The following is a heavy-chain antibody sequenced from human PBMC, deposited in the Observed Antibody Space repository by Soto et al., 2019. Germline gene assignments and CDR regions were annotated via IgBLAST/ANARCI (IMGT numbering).Heavy chain of an antibody. Sequence: EVQLLEAGGGVVQPGGSLKLSCVVSGFNFSIYAMSWVRQAPGKGLEWGSNINWSGEKIDYLDSVEGRFTSSRDNSKKTLFLQLNSLRVEDTAIYYCAAIHKRYDDYFDFWGQGTLVTVSS. D-gene: IGHD3-16*01. CDR3: AAIHKRYDDYFDF. J-gene: IGHJ4*02. CDR1: GFNFSIYA. CDR2: INWSGEKI. V-gene: IGHV3-23*01.